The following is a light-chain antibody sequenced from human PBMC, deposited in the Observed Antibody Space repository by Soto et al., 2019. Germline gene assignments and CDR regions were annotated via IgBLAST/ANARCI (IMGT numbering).Light chain of an antibody. V-gene: IGLV2-11*01. Sequence: QSALTQPPSVSGSPGQSVTISCTGTSGDVDPYNYVSWYQQHPGRAPKLVIYDVNMRPSGVPDRFSGSKSGDTSSLTISGLQAEDEADYYCCSYVGTPLVGGGTMLTVL. CDR1: SGDVDPYNY. CDR3: CSYVGTPL. CDR2: DVN. J-gene: IGLJ2*01.